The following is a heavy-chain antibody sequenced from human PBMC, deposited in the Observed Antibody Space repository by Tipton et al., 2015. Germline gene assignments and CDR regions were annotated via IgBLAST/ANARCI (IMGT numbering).Heavy chain of an antibody. Sequence: GLVKPSETLSLTCDVSGVSVTSGSYYWSWIRQSPGKGLEWIGYIYHTGSTVYNPSLKSRVAISLDRLKNQFSLSLTSVTAADTAIYYCARDAGIIAAPSRYFQYWGQGTLVTVSS. V-gene: IGHV4-61*01. CDR1: GVSVTSGSYY. CDR3: ARDAGIIAAPSRYFQY. J-gene: IGHJ1*01. CDR2: IYHTGST. D-gene: IGHD6-25*01.